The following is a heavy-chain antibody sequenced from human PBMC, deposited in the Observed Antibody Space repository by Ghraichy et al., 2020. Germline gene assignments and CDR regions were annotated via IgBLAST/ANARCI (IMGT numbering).Heavy chain of an antibody. CDR1: GFTFSSYA. CDR2: ISYDGSNK. J-gene: IGHJ4*02. V-gene: IGHV3-30*04. D-gene: IGHD1-26*01. CDR3: ASWELPLYYFDY. Sequence: GGSLRLSCAASGFTFSSYAMHWVRQAPGKGLEWVAVISYDGSNKYYADSVKGRFTISRDNSKNTLYLQMNSLRAEDTAVYYCASWELPLYYFDYWGQGTLVTVSS.